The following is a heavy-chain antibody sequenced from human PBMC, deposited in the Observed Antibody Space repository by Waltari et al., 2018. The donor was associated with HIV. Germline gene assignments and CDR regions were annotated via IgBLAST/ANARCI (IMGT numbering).Heavy chain of an antibody. CDR1: GYTFTSYA. CDR2: MNPNTGNP. D-gene: IGHD3-22*01. V-gene: IGHV7-4-1*02. J-gene: IGHJ4*02. Sequence: QVHLVQSGSELKKPGASVKVSCKASGYTFTSYAINWVRQDPGQGLEWRGWMNPNTGNPTYAQGFTGRFVFSLDTSVSTAYLQISSLKAEDTAVYYCARPKGYYYDSSGYYFAYWGQGTLVTVSS. CDR3: ARPKGYYYDSSGYYFAY.